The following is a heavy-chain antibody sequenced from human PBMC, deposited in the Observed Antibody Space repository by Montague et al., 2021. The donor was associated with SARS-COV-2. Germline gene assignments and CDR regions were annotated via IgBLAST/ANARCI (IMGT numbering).Heavy chain of an antibody. CDR3: ARDHGQWFGELWGHGLGV. CDR2: IYYSGST. Sequence: TLSLTCSDSSGSISTGHHWSWIRQHPMKGLEWIGYIYYSGSTYYNPSFKGRVTISIDTAKNQFSLELTSMTAADTAVYYCARDHGQWFGELWGHGLGVWGQGTTVIVSS. D-gene: IGHD3-10*01. CDR1: SGSISTGHH. V-gene: IGHV4-31*03. J-gene: IGHJ6*02.